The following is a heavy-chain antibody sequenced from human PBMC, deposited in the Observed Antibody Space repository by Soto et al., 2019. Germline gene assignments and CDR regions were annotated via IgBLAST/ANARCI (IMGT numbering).Heavy chain of an antibody. CDR3: ARGSLRVLQWPRF. CDR1: GGSSSSGGYY. J-gene: IGHJ4*02. CDR2: IYYSGST. Sequence: ASETLSLTCTVSGGSSSSGGYYWSWIRQHPGKGLEGIGYIYYSGSTDYNPSLKSRVTISVDTSNNHFSLQLSSVTAAGTAVYYCARGSLRVLQWPRFWGQRTLVTVSS. D-gene: IGHD3-3*01. V-gene: IGHV4-31*03.